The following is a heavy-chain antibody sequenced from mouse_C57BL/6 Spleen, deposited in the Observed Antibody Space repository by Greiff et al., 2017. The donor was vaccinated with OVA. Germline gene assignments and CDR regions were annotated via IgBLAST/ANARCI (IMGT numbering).Heavy chain of an antibody. CDR2: INPYNGGT. J-gene: IGHJ2*01. V-gene: IGHV1-19*01. CDR1: GYTFTDYY. CDR3: ARINGGNYFDY. Sequence: EVQLQQPGPVLVKPGASVKMSCKASGYTFTDYYMNWVKQSHGKSLEWIGVINPYNGGTSYNQKFKGKATLTVDKSSSTAYMELNSLTSEDSAVYYCARINGGNYFDYWGQGTTLTVSS.